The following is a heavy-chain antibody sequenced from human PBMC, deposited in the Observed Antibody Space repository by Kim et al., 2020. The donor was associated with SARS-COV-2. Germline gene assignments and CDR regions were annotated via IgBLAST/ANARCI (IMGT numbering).Heavy chain of an antibody. Sequence: DASGKYHGDSVKVRFTISRDNDENSLYLQMNGLRAEDTAVYYCATSSYDRWGQGTLVTVSS. V-gene: IGHV3-7*03. CDR2: DASGK. CDR3: ATSSYDR. J-gene: IGHJ5*02.